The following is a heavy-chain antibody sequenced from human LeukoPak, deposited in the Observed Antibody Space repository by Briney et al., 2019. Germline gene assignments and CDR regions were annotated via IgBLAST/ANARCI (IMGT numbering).Heavy chain of an antibody. CDR2: IYSGGST. Sequence: GSLRLSCAASGFTVSSNYMSWVRQAPGKGLEWVSVIYSGGSTYYADSVKGRFTISRDNSKNTLYLQMNSLRAEDTAVYYCARESRFGELSRYYYYYGMDVWGQGTTVTVSS. D-gene: IGHD3-10*01. V-gene: IGHV3-66*01. J-gene: IGHJ6*02. CDR1: GFTVSSNY. CDR3: ARESRFGELSRYYYYYGMDV.